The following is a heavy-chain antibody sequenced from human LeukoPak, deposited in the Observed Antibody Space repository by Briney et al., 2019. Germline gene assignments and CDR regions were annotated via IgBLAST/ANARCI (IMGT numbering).Heavy chain of an antibody. D-gene: IGHD3-3*01. CDR1: GGSISSSSYY. J-gene: IGHJ5*02. CDR2: IYYSGST. CDR3: ASSSYDFWSGEKNWFDP. V-gene: IGHV4-39*01. Sequence: SETLSLTCTVSGGSISSSSYYWGWIRQPPGKGLERIGSIYYSGSTYYNPSLKSRVTISVDTSKNQFSLKLSSVTAADTAVYYCASSSYDFWSGEKNWFDPWGQGTLVTVSS.